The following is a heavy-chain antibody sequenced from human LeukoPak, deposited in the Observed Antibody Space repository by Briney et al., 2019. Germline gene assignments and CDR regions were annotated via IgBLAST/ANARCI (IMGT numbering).Heavy chain of an antibody. Sequence: GGSLRLSCAASGFILSSYWMHWVRHAPGKGLAWVSRINTDGSSTSYADSVKGRFTISRDNAKNSLYLQMNSLRAEDTAVYYCAKTRRRAAAGTGFDYWGQGTLVTVSS. CDR1: GFILSSYW. CDR3: AKTRRRAAAGTGFDY. J-gene: IGHJ4*02. V-gene: IGHV3-74*01. D-gene: IGHD6-13*01. CDR2: INTDGSST.